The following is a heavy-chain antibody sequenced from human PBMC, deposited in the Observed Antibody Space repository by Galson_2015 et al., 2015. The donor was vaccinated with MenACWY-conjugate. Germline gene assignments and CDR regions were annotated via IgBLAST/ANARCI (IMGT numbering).Heavy chain of an antibody. CDR2: TYYRSKWYN. V-gene: IGHV6-1*01. D-gene: IGHD2-21*02. CDR1: GDSVSSNDAA. J-gene: IGHJ5*01. Sequence: CAISGDSVSSNDAAWSWIRQSPSRGLEWLGWTYYRSKWYNDYALSVKSRITINPDTSKNQFSLQLNSMTPDDTAVYYCVGGDRRGPDSWGPGTLVTVSS. CDR3: VGGDRRGPDS.